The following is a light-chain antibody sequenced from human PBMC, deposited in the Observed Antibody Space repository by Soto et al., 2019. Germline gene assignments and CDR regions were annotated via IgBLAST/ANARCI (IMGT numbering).Light chain of an antibody. V-gene: IGLV2-14*01. Sequence: QSALTQPASVSGSPGQSITLSCTGTSSDIGGYDYASWYQRHPGKAPKLIIYDVNNRPSGVSNRFSGSKSGNTASLTISGLQAEDEADYYCTSYASGSSHVVFGGGTKVTVL. J-gene: IGLJ2*01. CDR1: SSDIGGYDY. CDR2: DVN. CDR3: TSYASGSSHVV.